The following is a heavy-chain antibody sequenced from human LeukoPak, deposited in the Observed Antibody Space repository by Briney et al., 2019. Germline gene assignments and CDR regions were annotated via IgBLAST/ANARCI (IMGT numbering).Heavy chain of an antibody. D-gene: IGHD6-13*01. CDR1: GFTLSRYG. CDR2: IGYDGSNE. V-gene: IGHV3-30*02. CDR3: TTDAPWAAAEDY. Sequence: GGSLRLSCAASGFTLSRYGMHWVRQAPGKGLEWVASIGYDGSNEYYADSVKGRFTISRDNSKNTLYLQMNSLKTEDTAVYYCTTDAPWAAAEDYWGQGTLVTVSS. J-gene: IGHJ4*02.